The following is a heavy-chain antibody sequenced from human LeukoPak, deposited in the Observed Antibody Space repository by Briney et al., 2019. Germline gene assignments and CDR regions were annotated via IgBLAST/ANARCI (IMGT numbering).Heavy chain of an antibody. V-gene: IGHV3-23*01. D-gene: IGHD2-21*02. J-gene: IGHJ6*02. CDR1: GFTFSDYY. CDR3: AKEVYCGRDCYNPGYGVDV. CDR2: ISGSGGRT. Sequence: GGSLRLSCAASGFTFSDYYMTWVRQAPGKGLEWVSAISGSGGRTYYADSVKGRFTISRDNSKNTLSLQMNSLRDEDTATYYCAKEVYCGRDCYNPGYGVDVWGQGTTVTVSS.